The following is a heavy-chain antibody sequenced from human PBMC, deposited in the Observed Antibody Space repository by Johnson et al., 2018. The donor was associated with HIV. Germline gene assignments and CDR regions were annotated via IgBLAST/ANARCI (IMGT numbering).Heavy chain of an antibody. D-gene: IGHD3-10*01. CDR2: ISSSGSTI. CDR1: GFTFSDYY. J-gene: IGHJ3*02. CDR3: AKQYYGSGGAVHAFDI. V-gene: IGHV3-11*04. Sequence: QEKLVESGGGLVQPGGSLRLSCAASGFTFSDYYMSWIRQAPGKGLEWLSSISSSGSTIYYADSVKGRFTISRDNAKNSMYLQMNRLRAEDTAVYYCAKQYYGSGGAVHAFDIWGQGTMVTVSS.